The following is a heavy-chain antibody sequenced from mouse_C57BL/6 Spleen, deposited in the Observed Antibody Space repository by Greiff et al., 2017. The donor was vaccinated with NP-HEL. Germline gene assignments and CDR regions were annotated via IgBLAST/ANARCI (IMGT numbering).Heavy chain of an antibody. J-gene: IGHJ4*01. Sequence: VKLQESGPELVKPGASVKISCKASGYAFSSSWMNWVKQRPGKGLEWIGRIYPGDGDTNYNGKFKGKATLTADKSSSTAYMQLSSLTSDDSAVYFCARRTVPSMDYWGQGTSVTVSS. D-gene: IGHD1-1*01. CDR1: GYAFSSSW. V-gene: IGHV1-82*01. CDR3: ARRTVPSMDY. CDR2: IYPGDGDT.